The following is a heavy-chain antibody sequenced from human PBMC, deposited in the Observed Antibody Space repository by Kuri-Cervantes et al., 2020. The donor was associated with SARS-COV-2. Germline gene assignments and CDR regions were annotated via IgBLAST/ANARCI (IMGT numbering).Heavy chain of an antibody. D-gene: IGHD3/OR15-3a*01. Sequence: GESLKISCAASGFTVSSNYMSWVRQAPGKGLEWVSVICSGGSTYYADSVKGRFTISRDNSKDTLYPQMNSLRPEDMASYWCAREAKADFWTNYPHDVLIDSWGQGTLVTVSS. J-gene: IGHJ4*02. CDR1: GFTVSSNY. CDR2: ICSGGST. V-gene: IGHV3-66*01. CDR3: AREAKADFWTNYPHDVLIDS.